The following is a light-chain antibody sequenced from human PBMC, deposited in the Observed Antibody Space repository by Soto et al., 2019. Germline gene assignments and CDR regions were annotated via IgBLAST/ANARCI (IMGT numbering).Light chain of an antibody. J-gene: IGKJ3*01. CDR1: QSISSY. Sequence: DIQMTQSPSSLSASVGERVTITCRASQSISSYLNWYQQKPGKAPKLLIYAASSLQSGVPSRFSGSASGTDFTLTIISLQHEDFATYYCQQSYSTTVFTFGPGTKLDSK. CDR3: QQSYSTTVFT. V-gene: IGKV1-39*01. CDR2: AAS.